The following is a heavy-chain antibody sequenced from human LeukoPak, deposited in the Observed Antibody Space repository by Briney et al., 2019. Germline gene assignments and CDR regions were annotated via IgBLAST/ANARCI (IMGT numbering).Heavy chain of an antibody. Sequence: PGGSLRLSCAASGFTFSSYAMSWVRQAPGKGLEWVSAISGSGGSTYYADSVKGRFTISGDNSKNTLYLQMNSLRAEDTAVYYCAKDPATATYGALDAFDIWGQGTMVTVSS. V-gene: IGHV3-23*01. D-gene: IGHD4-17*01. CDR3: AKDPATATYGALDAFDI. CDR1: GFTFSSYA. CDR2: ISGSGGST. J-gene: IGHJ3*02.